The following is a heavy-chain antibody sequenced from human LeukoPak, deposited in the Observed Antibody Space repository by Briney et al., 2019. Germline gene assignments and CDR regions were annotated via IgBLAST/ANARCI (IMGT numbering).Heavy chain of an antibody. V-gene: IGHV3-21*01. D-gene: IGHD4-11*01. CDR1: GFTLNNYN. CDR2: ISSSSSYI. Sequence: GGSLRLSCAASGFTLNNYNMNWVRQAPGKWLEWVSSISSSSSYIYYADSVKGRFTISRDNAKNSLYLQMNSLRAEDTAVYYCARALFNYGNAFDIWGQGTMVTVSS. J-gene: IGHJ3*02. CDR3: ARALFNYGNAFDI.